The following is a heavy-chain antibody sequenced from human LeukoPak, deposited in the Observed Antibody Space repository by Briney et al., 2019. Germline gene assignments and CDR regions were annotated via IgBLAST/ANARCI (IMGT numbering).Heavy chain of an antibody. CDR1: GYTLTELS. J-gene: IGHJ3*02. CDR2: FDPEDGET. D-gene: IGHD1-7*01. CDR3: ATDRITGTPWAFDI. Sequence: RASVKVSCKVSGYTLTELSMHWVRQAPGKGLEWMGGFDPEDGETIYAQKFQGRVTVTEDTSTDTAYMELSSLRSEDTAVYYCATDRITGTPWAFDIWGQGTMVTVSS. V-gene: IGHV1-24*01.